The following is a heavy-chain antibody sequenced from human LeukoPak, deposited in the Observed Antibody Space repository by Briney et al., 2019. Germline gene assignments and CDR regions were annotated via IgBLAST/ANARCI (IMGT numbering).Heavy chain of an antibody. Sequence: ASVKVSCKASGYTFTSYAMHWVRQAPGQRLEWMGWINAGNGNTKYSQKFRGRVTITRDTSASTAYMELSSLRSEDTAVYYCARSNSGWYEMGYWGQGTLVTVSS. V-gene: IGHV1-3*01. CDR2: INAGNGNT. CDR3: ARSNSGWYEMGY. CDR1: GYTFTSYA. D-gene: IGHD6-19*01. J-gene: IGHJ4*02.